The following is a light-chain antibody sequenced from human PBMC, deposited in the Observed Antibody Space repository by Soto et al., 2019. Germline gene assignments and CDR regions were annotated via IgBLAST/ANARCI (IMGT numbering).Light chain of an antibody. CDR3: QQYSNWPPWT. J-gene: IGKJ1*01. CDR1: QSLGGN. V-gene: IGKV3-15*01. Sequence: EIVMTQSPATLAVSPGDTATLSCRASQSLGGNLAWYQQKPGQGPRLLIFRASSRATGVPARFSARGSETEFTLTISGLQSEDFAIYYCQQYSNWPPWTFGPGTKVEMK. CDR2: RAS.